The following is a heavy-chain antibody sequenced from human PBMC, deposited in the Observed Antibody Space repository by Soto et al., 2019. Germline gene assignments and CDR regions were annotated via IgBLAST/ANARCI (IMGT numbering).Heavy chain of an antibody. J-gene: IGHJ3*02. CDR3: ARATLDSSIAAAFDI. D-gene: IGHD6-6*01. CDR1: GGSISSYY. CDR2: IYHSGST. Sequence: PSETLSLTCTVSGGSISSYYWSWIRQPPGKGLEWIGEIYHSGSTNYNPSLKSRVTISVDTSKNQFSLKLSSVTAADTAVYYCARATLDSSIAAAFDIWGQGTMVTVSS. V-gene: IGHV4-59*12.